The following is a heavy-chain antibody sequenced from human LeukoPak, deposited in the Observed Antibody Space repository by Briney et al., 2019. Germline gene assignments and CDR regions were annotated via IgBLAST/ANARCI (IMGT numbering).Heavy chain of an antibody. CDR1: RFTFSRYA. D-gene: IGHD6-13*01. J-gene: IGHJ4*02. V-gene: IGHV3-23*01. Sequence: GGSLRLSCAASRFTFSRYAMTWVRQAPGKGLEWVSAISSSGASTYHADSVKGRLTISRDNSKNTLYLQMNSLRAEDTAVYYCAKDQVAARGYFDYWGQGTLVTVSS. CDR3: AKDQVAARGYFDY. CDR2: ISSSGAST.